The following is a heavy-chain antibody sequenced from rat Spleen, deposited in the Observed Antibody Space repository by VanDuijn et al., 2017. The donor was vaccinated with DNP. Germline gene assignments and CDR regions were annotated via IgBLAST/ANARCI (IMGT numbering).Heavy chain of an antibody. J-gene: IGHJ2*01. Sequence: QIQLQQSGAELAKPGSSAKISCKASGNAFITNYFGWIKQTTGQGLEYIGYINTGGGGSNYNEKFKGKATLTVDKSSSTAFMQLSSLTPDDSAVYYCAREGVTILFDYWGQGVMVTVSS. CDR3: AREGVTILFDY. V-gene: IGHV1-43*01. CDR1: GNAFITNY. D-gene: IGHD4-5*01. CDR2: INTGGGGS.